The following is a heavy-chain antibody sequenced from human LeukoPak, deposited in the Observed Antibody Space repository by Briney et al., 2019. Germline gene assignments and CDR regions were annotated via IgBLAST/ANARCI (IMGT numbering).Heavy chain of an antibody. CDR2: INPNSGGT. J-gene: IGHJ4*02. CDR3: ARGTGRLLLPFGY. D-gene: IGHD3-22*01. Sequence: ASVKVSCKASGYTFTGYYMHWVXXXPGQGLEXMGWINPNSGGTNYAXKFQGRVTMTRDTSISTAYMELSRLRSDDTAVYYCARGTGRLLLPFGYWGQGTLVTVSS. CDR1: GYTFTGYY. V-gene: IGHV1-2*02.